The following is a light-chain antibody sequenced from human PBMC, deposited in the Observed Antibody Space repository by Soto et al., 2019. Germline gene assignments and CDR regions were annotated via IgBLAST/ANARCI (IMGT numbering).Light chain of an antibody. V-gene: IGKV3-15*01. Sequence: EIVMTQSPATLSVSPGERATLSCRASQSVSSKLAWYQQKPGQAPRLLMYAASTRATGIPARFSGSGSGTEFTLTISSLPSEDFAVYYCQQYNNWPPVTFGQGTKVEIK. J-gene: IGKJ1*01. CDR3: QQYNNWPPVT. CDR1: QSVSSK. CDR2: AAS.